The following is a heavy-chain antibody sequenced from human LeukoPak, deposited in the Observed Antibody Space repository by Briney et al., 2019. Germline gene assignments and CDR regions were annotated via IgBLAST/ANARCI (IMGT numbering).Heavy chain of an antibody. D-gene: IGHD6-13*01. CDR3: ARDREQQLVRFYNAFDI. CDR1: GGSINNNIHY. CDR2: IFYSGQT. J-gene: IGHJ3*02. V-gene: IGHV4-39*07. Sequence: SETLSLTCTVSGGSINNNIHYWGWIRQPPGKGLEWIGTIFYSGQTYYNPSLKSRFTISVDTSKNQFSLKLRSVTAADTAVYYCARDREQQLVRFYNAFDIWGQGTMVTVSS.